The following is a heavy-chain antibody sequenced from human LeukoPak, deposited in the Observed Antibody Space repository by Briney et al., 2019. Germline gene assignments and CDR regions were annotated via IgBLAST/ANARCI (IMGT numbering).Heavy chain of an antibody. Sequence: GGSLRLSCAASGFSFSSYWMTWVRQAPGGGLEWVANIKEDGSDKYYVDSVKGRFSIPRDNAKNSLYLQMNSLRAEDTAVYYCARDKGYLAFDYWGQGTLVTVSS. CDR2: IKEDGSDK. V-gene: IGHV3-7*01. CDR3: ARDKGYLAFDY. J-gene: IGHJ4*02. CDR1: GFSFSSYW. D-gene: IGHD2-15*01.